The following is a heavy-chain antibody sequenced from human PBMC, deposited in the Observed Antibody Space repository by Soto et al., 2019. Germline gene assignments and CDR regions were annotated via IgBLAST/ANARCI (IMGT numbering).Heavy chain of an antibody. Sequence: SETLSLPGAVSGCSISSSSYCWGWIRQPPGKGLEWIGSVYYSGSTYYNPSLKSRVTISVDTSKNQFSLKLSSVTAADTAVYYCARESICGGDCYFIPSYFDYWGQGTLVTVSS. CDR2: VYYSGST. CDR3: ARESICGGDCYFIPSYFDY. D-gene: IGHD2-21*02. J-gene: IGHJ4*02. V-gene: IGHV4-39*02. CDR1: GCSISSSSYC.